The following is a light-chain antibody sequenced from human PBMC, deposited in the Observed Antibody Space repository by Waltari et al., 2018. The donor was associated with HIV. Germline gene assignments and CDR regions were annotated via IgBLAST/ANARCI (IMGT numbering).Light chain of an antibody. CDR2: EVS. CDR1: RSDLVYYAS. Sequence: QSGLTQPASVSGSPGQSITISCTGSRSDLVYYASFSWYHHHPGKAPKVIIFEVSNRPSGIPNRFSGSKSGSTASLTISGLQAEDEAYYFCTSYISSATPVFGGGTKVTVL. CDR3: TSYISSATPV. V-gene: IGLV2-14*01. J-gene: IGLJ3*02.